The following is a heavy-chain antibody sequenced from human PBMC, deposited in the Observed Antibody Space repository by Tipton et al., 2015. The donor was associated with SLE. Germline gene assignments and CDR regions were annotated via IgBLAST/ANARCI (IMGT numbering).Heavy chain of an antibody. J-gene: IGHJ4*02. Sequence: QLVQSGAEVKKPGSSVKVSCKASGGTFSSHAITWVRQAPGQGLEWMGGIIPIFGTANYAQKFQGRVTITTDESTSTAYMEVSSLRSEDTAVYYCARKYNNSWYYFDYWGQGTLVTVSS. CDR2: IIPIFGTA. V-gene: IGHV1-69*05. D-gene: IGHD6-13*01. CDR3: ARKYNNSWYYFDY. CDR1: GGTFSSHA.